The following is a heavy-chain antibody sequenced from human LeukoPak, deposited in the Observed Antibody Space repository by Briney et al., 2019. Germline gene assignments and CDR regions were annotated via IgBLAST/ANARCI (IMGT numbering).Heavy chain of an antibody. Sequence: PGGSLRLSCAASGFTFSGYWMSWVRQAPGKGLEWVAKIKQDGSEKYYVDSVKGRFTISRDNAKNSLYLQLNRLRAEDTAVYYCARAPYTSGWYGVGYWGQGTLVTVSS. V-gene: IGHV3-7*02. D-gene: IGHD6-19*01. CDR2: IKQDGSEK. J-gene: IGHJ4*02. CDR3: ARAPYTSGWYGVGY. CDR1: GFTFSGYW.